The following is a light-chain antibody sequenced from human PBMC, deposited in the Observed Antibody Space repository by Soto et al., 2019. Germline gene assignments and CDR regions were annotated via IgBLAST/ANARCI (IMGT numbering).Light chain of an antibody. J-gene: IGLJ2*01. CDR1: SGHSSNI. V-gene: IGLV4-60*02. CDR2: LEVSGSY. Sequence: QAVVTQSSSASASLGSSVKLTCTLSSGHSSNIIAWHQQQPGKAPRYLMKLEVSGSYNKGSGVPDRFSGSSSGADRYLTISNLQFEDEADYYCETWDNNILVFGGGTKLTVL. CDR3: ETWDNNILV.